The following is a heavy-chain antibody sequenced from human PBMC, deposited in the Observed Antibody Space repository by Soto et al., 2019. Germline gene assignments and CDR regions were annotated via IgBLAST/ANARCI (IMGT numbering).Heavy chain of an antibody. Sequence: QVQLQESGPGLVKPSQTLSVTCTVSGASVTSGGYYWTWIRQHSGKGLEWIGHIYSDGRTYYSPSLKSRLXIXXDMSKNQFSLRLTSVTVADTAVYYCASGYKYPSDYWGQGTLVAVSS. CDR3: ASGYKYPSDY. D-gene: IGHD6-25*01. J-gene: IGHJ4*02. CDR2: IYSDGRT. CDR1: GASVTSGGYY. V-gene: IGHV4-31*03.